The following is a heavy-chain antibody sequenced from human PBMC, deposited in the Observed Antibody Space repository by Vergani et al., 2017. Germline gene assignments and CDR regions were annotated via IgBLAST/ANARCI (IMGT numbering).Heavy chain of an antibody. D-gene: IGHD2-2*02. V-gene: IGHV3-23*01. CDR1: GFTFSNYA. CDR2: ISGSGGST. CDR3: AKEVHCSSTSCYTGAFDI. J-gene: IGHJ3*02. Sequence: EVQLLESGGGLVQPGGSLRLSCAASGFTFSNYAMSWVRQAPGKGLEWVSAISGSGGSTYYADSVKGRFTISRDNSKNTLYLQMNSLRAEDTAVYYCAKEVHCSSTSCYTGAFDIWGQGTMVTVSS.